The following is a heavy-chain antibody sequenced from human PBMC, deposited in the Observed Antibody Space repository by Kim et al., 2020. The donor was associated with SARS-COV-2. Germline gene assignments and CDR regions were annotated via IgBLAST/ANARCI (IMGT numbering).Heavy chain of an antibody. CDR2: ISYDGSNK. CDR1: GFTFSSYG. Sequence: GGSLRLSCAASGFTFSSYGMHWVRQAPGKGLEWVAVISYDGSNKYYADSVKGRFTISRDNSKNTLYLQMNSLRAEDTAVYYCAKDRSGYSHLDYWGQGTL. CDR3: AKDRSGYSHLDY. V-gene: IGHV3-30*18. J-gene: IGHJ4*02. D-gene: IGHD3-22*01.